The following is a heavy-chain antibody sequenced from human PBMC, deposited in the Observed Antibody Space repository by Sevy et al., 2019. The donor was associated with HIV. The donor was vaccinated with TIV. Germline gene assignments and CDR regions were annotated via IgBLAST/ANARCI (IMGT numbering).Heavy chain of an antibody. J-gene: IGHJ4*02. V-gene: IGHV5-51*01. D-gene: IGHD2-21*01. CDR3: ARRTRDSDGDTCYGTYFDI. CDR1: GYTFTSSW. CDR2: IYPGDTDT. Sequence: GESLKISCQGSGYTFTSSWVDWVRQLPGKGLEWMGTIYPGDTDTSDSPSFQGQVTISVDKSTNTAFLQWASLRTSDTAMYYCARRTRDSDGDTCYGTYFDIWGQGTLVTVSS.